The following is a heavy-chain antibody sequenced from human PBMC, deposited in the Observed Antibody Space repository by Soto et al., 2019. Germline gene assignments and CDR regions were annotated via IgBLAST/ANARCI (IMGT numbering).Heavy chain of an antibody. CDR1: GFTFISSA. D-gene: IGHD5-12*01. V-gene: IGHV1-58*02. CDR2: IVVGSGNT. Sequence: QMQLVQSGPEVKKPGTSVKVSCKASGFTFISSAMQWVRQARGQRLEWIGWIVVGSGNTNYAQKFQERVTITRDMSTSTAYMELSSLRSEDTAVYYCAAVGGSGYDLSYDYWGQGTLVTGSS. J-gene: IGHJ4*02. CDR3: AAVGGSGYDLSYDY.